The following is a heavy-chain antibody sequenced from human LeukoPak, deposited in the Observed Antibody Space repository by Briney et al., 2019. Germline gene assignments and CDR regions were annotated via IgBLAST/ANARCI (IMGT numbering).Heavy chain of an antibody. CDR3: ARVIQLPNEYFQH. CDR1: GYTFTNYG. D-gene: IGHD2-2*01. CDR2: ISTYNGNT. V-gene: IGHV1-18*01. J-gene: IGHJ1*01. Sequence: ASVKVSCRASGYTFTNYGFSWVRQAPGQGLEWMGWISTYNGNTNYAQKFQDRVTMTTDTSTSTAYMELRSLRSDDTAVYFCARVIQLPNEYFQHWGQGTLVTVSS.